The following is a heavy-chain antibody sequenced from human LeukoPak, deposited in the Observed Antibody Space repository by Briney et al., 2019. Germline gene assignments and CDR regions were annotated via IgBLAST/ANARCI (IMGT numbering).Heavy chain of an antibody. J-gene: IGHJ4*02. D-gene: IGHD6-13*01. CDR2: TSTGGST. Sequence: PGGSLRLSCAASGFTFSNYAMSWVRQAPGKGLEWVSGTSTGGSTYYADSVKGRFTIPRDNSKNTLYLQMNSLRAEDTAVYYCAKDGENRGYSFDYWGQGTLVTVSS. CDR1: GFTFSNYA. V-gene: IGHV3-23*01. CDR3: AKDGENRGYSFDY.